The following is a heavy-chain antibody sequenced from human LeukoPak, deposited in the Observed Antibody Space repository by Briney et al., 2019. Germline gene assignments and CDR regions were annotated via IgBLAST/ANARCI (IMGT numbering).Heavy chain of an antibody. D-gene: IGHD3-3*01. Sequence: GGSLRLSCAASGFTFSSYWMSLVRQAPGKGLEWVANIKQDGSEKYYVDSVKGRFTISRDNAKNSLYLQMNSLRAEDTAVYYCARDRTIFGVVTEAFDIWGQGTMVTVSS. CDR3: ARDRTIFGVVTEAFDI. CDR1: GFTFSSYW. J-gene: IGHJ3*02. V-gene: IGHV3-7*01. CDR2: IKQDGSEK.